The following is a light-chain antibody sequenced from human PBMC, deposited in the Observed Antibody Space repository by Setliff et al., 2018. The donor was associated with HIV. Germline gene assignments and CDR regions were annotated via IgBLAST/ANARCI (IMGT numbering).Light chain of an antibody. CDR1: SSDAGDYNF. CDR2: DVS. J-gene: IGLJ2*01. V-gene: IGLV2-11*01. CDR3: CSYAGTYTSYVI. Sequence: QSVLTQPRSVSGSPGQSVTIACTGTSSDAGDYNFVSWYQLHPGKVPKLMIYDVSKWPSGVPDRFSGSKSGNTAPLTISGLQAEDEADYYCCSYAGTYTSYVIFGGGTKVTVL.